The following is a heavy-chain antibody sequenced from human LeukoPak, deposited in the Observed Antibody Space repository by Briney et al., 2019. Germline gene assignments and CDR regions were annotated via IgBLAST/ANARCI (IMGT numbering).Heavy chain of an antibody. CDR1: GGSISSYY. CDR3: ARHNFKLLWFGSHFDY. V-gene: IGHV4-4*07. D-gene: IGHD3-10*01. J-gene: IGHJ4*02. Sequence: SETLSLTCTVSGGSISSYYWSWIRQPAGKGLEWIGRIYTSGSTNYNPSLKSRVTMSVDTSKNQFSLKLSSVTAADTAVYCCARHNFKLLWFGSHFDYWGQGTLVTVSS. CDR2: IYTSGST.